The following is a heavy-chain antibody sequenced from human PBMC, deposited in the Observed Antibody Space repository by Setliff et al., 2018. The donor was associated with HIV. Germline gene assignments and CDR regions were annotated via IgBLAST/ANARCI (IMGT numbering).Heavy chain of an antibody. CDR3: ARDLTELYDSSGYYYRDVAFDI. V-gene: IGHV1-18*01. Sequence: ASVKVSCKASGYTFTSYGISWVRQAPGQGLEWMGWISAYNGNTNYAQKLQGRVTMTTDTSTSTAYMEPRSLRSDDTAVYYCARDLTELYDSSGYYYRDVAFDIWGQGTMVTVSS. CDR2: ISAYNGNT. D-gene: IGHD3-22*01. CDR1: GYTFTSYG. J-gene: IGHJ3*02.